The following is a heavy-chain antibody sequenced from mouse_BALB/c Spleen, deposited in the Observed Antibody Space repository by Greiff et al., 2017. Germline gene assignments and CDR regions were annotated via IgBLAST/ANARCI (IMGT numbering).Heavy chain of an antibody. Sequence: LVKTGASVKISCKASGYSFTGYYMHWVKQSHGKSLEWIGYISCYNGATSYNQKFKGKATFTVDTSSSTAYMQLSSLTSEDTAVYFCAKGIRSGAMDYWGQGTSVTVSS. CDR1: GYSFTGYY. V-gene: IGHV1S34*01. CDR2: ISCYNGAT. J-gene: IGHJ4*01. CDR3: AKGIRSGAMDY.